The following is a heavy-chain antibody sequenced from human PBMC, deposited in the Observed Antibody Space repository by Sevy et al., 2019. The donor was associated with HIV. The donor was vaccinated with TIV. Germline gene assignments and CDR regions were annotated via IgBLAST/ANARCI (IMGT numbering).Heavy chain of an antibody. Sequence: ASVKVSCKASGYTFTSYGISWVRQAPGQGLEWMGWISAYNGITNYAQKLQGRVTMTTDTSTSTAYMELRSLRSDDTAAYYCARDRYSSSWWDAFDIWGQGTMVTVSS. V-gene: IGHV1-18*04. D-gene: IGHD6-13*01. CDR3: ARDRYSSSWWDAFDI. J-gene: IGHJ3*02. CDR2: ISAYNGIT. CDR1: GYTFTSYG.